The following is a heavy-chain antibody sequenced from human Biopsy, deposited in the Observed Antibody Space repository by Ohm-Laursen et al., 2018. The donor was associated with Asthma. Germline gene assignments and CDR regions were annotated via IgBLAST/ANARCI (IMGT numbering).Heavy chain of an antibody. CDR2: ISFDGRYE. CDR1: GFSFGSFG. J-gene: IGHJ4*02. D-gene: IGHD3-3*01. Sequence: SLRLSCSASGFSFGSFGMHWVRQVPGKGPEWVALISFDGRYEYYADYVKGRFTISRDNPMKRLYLQMSSLTAEDTAVYYCASRGGDFWSGYYMDYWGQGTLVTVSS. CDR3: ASRGGDFWSGYYMDY. V-gene: IGHV3-30*03.